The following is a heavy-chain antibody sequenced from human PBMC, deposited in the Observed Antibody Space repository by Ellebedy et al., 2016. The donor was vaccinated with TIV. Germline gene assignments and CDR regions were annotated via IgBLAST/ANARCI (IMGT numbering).Heavy chain of an antibody. CDR3: ARGHTTSWYAWFAP. J-gene: IGHJ5*02. CDR1: GHTFSGYY. Sequence: ASAKVSCXASGHTFSGYYMHWVRQAPGQGPEWMGWINPNSVATHYARSFQGRLTVTRDTSISTAYMELTNLRSDDTAVYYCARGHTTSWYAWFAPWGQGTLVTVSS. D-gene: IGHD6-13*01. V-gene: IGHV1-2*07. CDR2: INPNSVAT.